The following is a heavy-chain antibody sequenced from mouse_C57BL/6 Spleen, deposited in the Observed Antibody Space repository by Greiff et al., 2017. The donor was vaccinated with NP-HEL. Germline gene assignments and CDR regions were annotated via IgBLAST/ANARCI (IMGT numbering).Heavy chain of an antibody. CDR2: INPNNGGT. J-gene: IGHJ4*01. CDR1: GYTFTDYN. V-gene: IGHV1-18*01. Sequence: EVKLMESGPELVKPGASVKIPCKASGYTFTDYNMDWVKQSHGKSLEWIGDINPNNGGTIYNQKFKGKATLTVDKSSSTAYMELRSLTSEDTAVYYCARRGDDGYYGYAMDYWGQGTSVTVSS. D-gene: IGHD2-3*01. CDR3: ARRGDDGYYGYAMDY.